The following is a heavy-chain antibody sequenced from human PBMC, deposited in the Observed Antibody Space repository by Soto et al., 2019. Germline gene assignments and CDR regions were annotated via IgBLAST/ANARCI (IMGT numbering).Heavy chain of an antibody. CDR1: GYTFTSYA. CDR3: ARDLGYYYDSSGYQAAFDI. J-gene: IGHJ3*02. V-gene: IGHV1-3*01. D-gene: IGHD3-22*01. Sequence: ASVKVSCKASGYTFTSYAMHWVRQAPGQRLEWMGWINGGTDNTKYSQKFQGRVTITRDTSASTAYMELSSLRSEDTAVYYCARDLGYYYDSSGYQAAFDIWGQGTMVTVSS. CDR2: INGGTDNT.